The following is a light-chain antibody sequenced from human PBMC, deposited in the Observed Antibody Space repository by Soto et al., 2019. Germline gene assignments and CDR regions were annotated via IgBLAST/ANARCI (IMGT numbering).Light chain of an antibody. Sequence: EIVLTQSPGTLSLSPGERATLSCRASQSVSSTYLGWYQQKPGQAPRLLISGASNRATGIPDRFSGSESGTDFTLTISRLAPEDFAVYYCQQFGTIPFTFGPGTKVDV. J-gene: IGKJ3*01. V-gene: IGKV3-20*01. CDR2: GAS. CDR3: QQFGTIPFT. CDR1: QSVSSTY.